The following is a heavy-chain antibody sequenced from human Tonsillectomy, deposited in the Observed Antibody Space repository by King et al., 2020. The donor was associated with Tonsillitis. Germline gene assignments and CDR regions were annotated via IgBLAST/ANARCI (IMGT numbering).Heavy chain of an antibody. CDR1: GGSISSGDYY. CDR3: ARDHCSSTSCYTNWFDP. V-gene: IGHV4-30-4*01. CDR2: IYYSGST. Sequence: VQLQESGPGLVKPSQTLSLTCTVSGGSISSGDYYWSWIRQPPGKGLEWIGYIYYSGSTYCNPSLKSRVTISVDTSKNQFSLKLSSVTAADTAVYYCARDHCSSTSCYTNWFDPWGQGTLVTVSS. J-gene: IGHJ5*02. D-gene: IGHD2-2*02.